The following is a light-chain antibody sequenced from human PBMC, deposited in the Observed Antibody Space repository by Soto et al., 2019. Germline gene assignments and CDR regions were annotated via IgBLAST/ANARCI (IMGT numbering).Light chain of an antibody. CDR3: QQYNSYSET. CDR2: NAS. V-gene: IGKV1-5*01. Sequence: DIQMTQSPATLSASIGDRVSITCRAAQSVSTSLAWYQQKPGKAPKLLIYNASSLKSGVPSRFSGSGSGTGFTLTISSLQPDDFATYYCQQYNSYSETFGQGTKVDIK. CDR1: QSVSTS. J-gene: IGKJ1*01.